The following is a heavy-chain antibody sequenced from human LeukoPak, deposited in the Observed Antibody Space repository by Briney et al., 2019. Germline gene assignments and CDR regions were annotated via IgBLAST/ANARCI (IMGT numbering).Heavy chain of an antibody. CDR2: IIPIFGTA. V-gene: IGHV1-69*13. D-gene: IGHD4-11*01. CDR3: ARVHDYSNYEINWFDP. CDR1: GGTFSSYA. Sequence: GASVKVSCKASGGTFSSYAISWVRQAPGQGLEWMGGIIPIFGTANYAQKFQGRVTITADESTSTAYMELSSLRSEDTAVYYCARVHDYSNYEINWFDPWGQGTLVTVSS. J-gene: IGHJ5*02.